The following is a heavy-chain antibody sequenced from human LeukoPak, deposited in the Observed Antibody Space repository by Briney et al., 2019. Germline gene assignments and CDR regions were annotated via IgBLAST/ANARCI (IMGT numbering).Heavy chain of an antibody. CDR3: AGDPDLF. J-gene: IGHJ1*01. Sequence: GGSLRLSCAASGFSFSSYWMTWVRQAPGKGLEWVANIKEDGSETHYVDSVKGRFTISRDNAKNSLYLQMDSLRVEDTAVYYCAGDPDLFWGQGTLVTVSS. CDR1: GFSFSSYW. V-gene: IGHV3-7*01. CDR2: IKEDGSET.